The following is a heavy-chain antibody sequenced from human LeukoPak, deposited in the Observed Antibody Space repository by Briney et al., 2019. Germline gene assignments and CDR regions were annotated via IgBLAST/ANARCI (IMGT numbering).Heavy chain of an antibody. CDR2: INWNGGST. Sequence: GGSLRLSCAASGFTFSSYAMSWVRQAPGKGLEWVSGINWNGGSTGYADSVKGRFTISRDNAKNSLYLQKNSLRAEDTALYHCARDLQQFNWGWDLGYWGQGTLVTVSS. CDR1: GFTFSSYA. V-gene: IGHV3-20*01. CDR3: ARDLQQFNWGWDLGY. J-gene: IGHJ4*02. D-gene: IGHD7-27*01.